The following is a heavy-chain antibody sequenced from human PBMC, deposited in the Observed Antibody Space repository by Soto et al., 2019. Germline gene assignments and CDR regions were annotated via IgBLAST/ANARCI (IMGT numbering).Heavy chain of an antibody. D-gene: IGHD3-22*01. CDR1: GYTLTELS. CDR2: FDPEDGET. CDR3: ATASWRYYDSSGYHY. V-gene: IGHV1-24*01. Sequence: ASVKVSCKVSGYTLTELSMHWVRQAPGKGLEWMGGFDPEDGETIYAQKFQGRVTMTEDTSTDTAYMELSSLRSEDTAVYYCATASWRYYDSSGYHYWGQGTLVTVSS. J-gene: IGHJ4*02.